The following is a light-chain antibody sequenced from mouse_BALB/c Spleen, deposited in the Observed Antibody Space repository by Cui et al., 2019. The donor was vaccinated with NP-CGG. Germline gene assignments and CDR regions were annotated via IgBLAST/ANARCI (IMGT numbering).Light chain of an antibody. CDR2: GTN. J-gene: IGLJ1*01. CDR3: ALWYSNHWV. CDR1: TGAVTTSNY. Sequence: QAVVTHESTLTTSPGETVTLTCRPSTGAVTTSNYANWVQEKPDHLFTGLIGGTNNRAPGVPARFSGSLIGDKAALTITGAQTEDEAIYFCALWYSNHWVFGGGTKLTVL. V-gene: IGLV1*01.